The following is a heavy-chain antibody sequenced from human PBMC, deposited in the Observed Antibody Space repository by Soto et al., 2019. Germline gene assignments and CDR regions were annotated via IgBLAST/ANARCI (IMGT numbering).Heavy chain of an antibody. J-gene: IGHJ4*02. CDR2: MNPNSGNT. D-gene: IGHD6-19*01. CDR3: ARGRIAVAGTFAY. Sequence: ASVKVSCKASGYTFTSYDINWLRQATGQGLEWMGWMNPNSGNTGYAQKFQGRVTMTRNTSISTAYMELSSLRSEDTAVYYCARGRIAVAGTFAYWGQGTLVTVSS. V-gene: IGHV1-8*01. CDR1: GYTFTSYD.